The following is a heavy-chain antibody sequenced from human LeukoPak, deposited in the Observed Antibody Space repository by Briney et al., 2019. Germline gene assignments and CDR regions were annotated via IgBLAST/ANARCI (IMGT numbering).Heavy chain of an antibody. J-gene: IGHJ4*02. Sequence: GGSLRLSCAASGFTFSSYEMNWVRQAPGKGLKGVSYTSSSGRTIYHADSVKGRFTISRDNAKNSLYLQMNGLRAEDTAVYYCARNDDCSNYIDYWGQGTLVTVSS. CDR1: GFTFSSYE. D-gene: IGHD4-11*01. CDR3: ARNDDCSNYIDY. V-gene: IGHV3-48*03. CDR2: TSSSGRTI.